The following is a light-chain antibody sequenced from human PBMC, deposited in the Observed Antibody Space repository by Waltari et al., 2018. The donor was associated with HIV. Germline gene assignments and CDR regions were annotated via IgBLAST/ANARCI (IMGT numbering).Light chain of an antibody. CDR3: QQYNNRPYT. V-gene: IGKV3-15*01. Sequence: EIVMTQSPATLWLSPGETATLSCRTRQSIATNLAWYQQKRGQAPKLLIYDASTGAAGVPPRFSGSGSVTEFNLTIDSLQSDDFAIYYCQQYNNRPYTFARGSKVEVK. CDR2: DAS. J-gene: IGKJ2*01. CDR1: QSIATN.